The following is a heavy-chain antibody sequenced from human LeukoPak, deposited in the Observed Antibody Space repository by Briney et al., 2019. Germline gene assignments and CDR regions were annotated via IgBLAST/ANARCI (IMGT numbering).Heavy chain of an antibody. V-gene: IGHV1-8*02. D-gene: IGHD6-13*01. J-gene: IGHJ4*02. CDR3: ARATVKGSIAAAGWDY. Sequence: GASVKVSCKASGYSFVGYGITWVRQATGQGLEWMGWMNPNSGNTGYAQKFQGRVTMTRNTSISTAYMELSSLRSEDTAVYYCARATVKGSIAAAGWDYWGQGTLVTVSS. CDR2: MNPNSGNT. CDR1: GYSFVGYG.